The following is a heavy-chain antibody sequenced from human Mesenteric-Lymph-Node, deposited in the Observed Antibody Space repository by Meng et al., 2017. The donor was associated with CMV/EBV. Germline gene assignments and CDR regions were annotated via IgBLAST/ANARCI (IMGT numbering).Heavy chain of an antibody. D-gene: IGHD6-6*01. CDR2: IYSGGST. CDR3: VRRYSSSDYFDF. CDR1: GFTVSSNY. V-gene: IGHV3-53*01. J-gene: IGHJ4*02. Sequence: GESLKISCAASGFTVSSNYMSWVRQAPGKGLEWVSVIYSGGSTYYADSVKGRFTISRDNAKNSLFLQMDSLRVEDTAVYYCVRRYSSSDYFDFWGQGTLVTVSS.